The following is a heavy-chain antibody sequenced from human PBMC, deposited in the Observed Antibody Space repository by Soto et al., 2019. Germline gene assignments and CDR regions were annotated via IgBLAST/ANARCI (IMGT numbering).Heavy chain of an antibody. J-gene: IGHJ4*02. Sequence: SETLSLTCAVYGGSFSGYYWSWIRQPPGKGLEWIGEINHSGSTNYNPSLKSRVTISVDTSKNQFSLKLSSVTAADTAVYYCAIGFYDSSGYYYPSLDYWGQGTLVTVFS. D-gene: IGHD3-22*01. V-gene: IGHV4-34*01. CDR1: GGSFSGYY. CDR3: AIGFYDSSGYYYPSLDY. CDR2: INHSGST.